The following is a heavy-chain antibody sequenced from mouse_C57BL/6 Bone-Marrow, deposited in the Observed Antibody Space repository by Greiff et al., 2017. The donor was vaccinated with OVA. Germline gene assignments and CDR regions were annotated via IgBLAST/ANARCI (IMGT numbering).Heavy chain of an antibody. CDR2: ISSGGSYT. V-gene: IGHV5-6*01. Sequence: EVKLMESGGDLVKPGGSLKLSCAASGFTFSSYGMSWVRQTPDKRLEWVATISSGGSYTYYPDSVKGRFTISRDNAKNTLYLQMSSLKSEDTAMYYCARPLYYGSSYGWFAYWGQGTLVTVSA. J-gene: IGHJ3*01. CDR3: ARPLYYGSSYGWFAY. D-gene: IGHD1-1*01. CDR1: GFTFSSYG.